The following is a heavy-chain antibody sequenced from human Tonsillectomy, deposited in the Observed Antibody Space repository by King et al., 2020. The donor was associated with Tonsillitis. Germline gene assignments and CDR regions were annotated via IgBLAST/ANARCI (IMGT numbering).Heavy chain of an antibody. J-gene: IGHJ4*02. CDR2: ISAYNGII. CDR1: GYIFASAD. D-gene: IGHD3-10*01. CDR3: ARGLVRGVILDYFDY. Sequence: QLVQSVAEVKKPGGSVKVSCKAAGYIFASADIRWGRQAPGQGLDGRGWISAYNGIINIAQKLQGRVTMTTDTSTSTAYMEVRSLRSDDTAVYYCARGLVRGVILDYFDYWGQGTLVTVSS. V-gene: IGHV1-18*01.